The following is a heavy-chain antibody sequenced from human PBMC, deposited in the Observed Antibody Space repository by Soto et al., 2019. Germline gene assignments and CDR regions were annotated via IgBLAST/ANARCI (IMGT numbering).Heavy chain of an antibody. D-gene: IGHD1-26*01. V-gene: IGHV3-23*01. CDR3: AKQQMGVIWVLDY. J-gene: IGHJ4*02. CDR2: IRETGNT. Sequence: EVQILQSGGGLEQPGGSLRLSCAASGFTFSNYAMSWIRQAPGKGLEWVSTIRETGNTYYADSVRGRFATSRDNSENTLYLQMSSLRAEDTAVYYCAKQQMGVIWVLDYWGQGTLVTVSS. CDR1: GFTFSNYA.